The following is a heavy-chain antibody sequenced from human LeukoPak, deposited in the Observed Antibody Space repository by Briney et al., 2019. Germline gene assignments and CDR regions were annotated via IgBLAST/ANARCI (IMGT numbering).Heavy chain of an antibody. CDR2: INPNSGGT. Sequence: ASVKVSCKPSVYTFTGYYLHWVRQAPGQGLEWMGWINPNSGGTNYAQNFQGRVTMTRDTSISTAYMELSRLRSDDTAVYYCARGSGYSYGYYFDYWGQGTLVTVSS. J-gene: IGHJ4*02. CDR1: VYTFTGYY. D-gene: IGHD5-18*01. CDR3: ARGSGYSYGYYFDY. V-gene: IGHV1-2*02.